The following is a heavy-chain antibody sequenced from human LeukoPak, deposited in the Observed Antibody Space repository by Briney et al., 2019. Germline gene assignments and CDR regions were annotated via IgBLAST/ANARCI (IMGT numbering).Heavy chain of an antibody. CDR1: GFTFAPYW. J-gene: IGHJ4*02. CDR2: MNRDGSEK. V-gene: IGHV3-7*04. D-gene: IGHD3-3*01. CDR3: ARGIEEWLYLYY. Sequence: PGGSLRLSCAASGFTFAPYWMTWVRQAPGKGLDYVATMNRDGSEKYYVDSVKGRFTISRDNSKNSLYLQMDSLRAEDTAVYYCARGIEEWLYLYYWGQGALVTVAS.